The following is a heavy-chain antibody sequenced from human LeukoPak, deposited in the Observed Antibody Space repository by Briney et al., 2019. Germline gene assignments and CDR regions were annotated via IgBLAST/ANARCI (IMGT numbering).Heavy chain of an antibody. V-gene: IGHV5-51*01. CDR1: GYSFTSYW. CDR2: IYPGDYDT. D-gene: IGHD3-22*01. Sequence: GESLKISCKGSGYSFTSYWIGWVRQMPGKGLEWMGIIYPGDYDTRYSPSFQGQVTISADKSISTAYLQWSSLKASDTAMYYCARDYYDSSGYSVPAFDIWGQGTMVTVSS. CDR3: ARDYYDSSGYSVPAFDI. J-gene: IGHJ3*02.